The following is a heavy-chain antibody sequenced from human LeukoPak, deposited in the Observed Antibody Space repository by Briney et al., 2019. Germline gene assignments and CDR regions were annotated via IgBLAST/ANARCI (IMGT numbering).Heavy chain of an antibody. CDR3: ASRSSIWSGYQDTLYYFDS. CDR1: GGSISSYY. J-gene: IGHJ4*02. CDR2: IYYSGST. V-gene: IGHV4-59*01. Sequence: PSETLSLTCTVSGGSISSYYWSWIRQPPGKRLEWIGRIYYSGSTNYNPPLKSRVTISVDTSKNQFSLKLSSVTAADTAVYYCASRSSIWSGYQDTLYYFDSWGQGTLVTVSS. D-gene: IGHD3-3*01.